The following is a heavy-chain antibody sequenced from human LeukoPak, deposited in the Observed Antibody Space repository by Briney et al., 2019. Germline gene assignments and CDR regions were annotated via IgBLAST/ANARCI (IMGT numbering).Heavy chain of an antibody. J-gene: IGHJ4*02. V-gene: IGHV3-23*01. CDR1: EFTFSSYA. CDR3: AKIDLGYFDY. CDR2: ISGSGGST. Sequence: GGSLRLSCAASEFTFSSYAMSCVRQAPGKGLEWVSAISGSGGSTYYADSVKGRFTISRDNSKNTLYLQMNSLRAEDTAVYYCAKIDLGYFDYWGQGTLVTVSS.